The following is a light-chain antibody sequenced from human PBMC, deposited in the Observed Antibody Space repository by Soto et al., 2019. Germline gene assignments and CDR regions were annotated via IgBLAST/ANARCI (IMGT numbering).Light chain of an antibody. J-gene: IGLJ2*01. CDR2: EGS. CDR3: CSYAGRSTLV. V-gene: IGLV2-23*01. Sequence: QSVLTQPASVSGSLGQSITISCTGTSNDIGSYNLVSWYQQHPGKAPKVMIYEGSKRPSGVSDRFSGSKSGNTASQTISGLQAEDEADYYCCSYAGRSTLVFGGGTKLTVL. CDR1: SNDIGSYNL.